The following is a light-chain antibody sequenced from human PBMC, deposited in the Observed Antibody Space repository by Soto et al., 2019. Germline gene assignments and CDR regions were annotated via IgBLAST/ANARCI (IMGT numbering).Light chain of an antibody. CDR3: PQFISHSS. Sequence: DIQMTQSPSTLSASVRDRVTITCRASQDISSRLAWYQQKPRKAPKLLIYEASTLETGVPSRFSGSGSGTDFTLTISSLQPDVFATYYCPQFISHSSFGGGTKVDSK. CDR2: EAS. V-gene: IGKV1-5*03. CDR1: QDISSR. J-gene: IGKJ4*01.